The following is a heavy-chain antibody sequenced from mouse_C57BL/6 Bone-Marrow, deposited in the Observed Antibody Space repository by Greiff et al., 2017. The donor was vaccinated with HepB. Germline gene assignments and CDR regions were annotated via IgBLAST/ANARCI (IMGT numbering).Heavy chain of an antibody. V-gene: IGHV5-6*01. CDR3: ARRRGVDY. Sequence: VQLQQSGGDLVKPGGSLKLSCAASGFTFSSYGMSWVRQTPDKRLEWVATISSGGSYTYYPDSVKGRFTISRDNAKNTLYLQMSSLKSEDTAMYYCARRRGVDYWGQGTSVTVSS. J-gene: IGHJ4*01. CDR1: GFTFSSYG. CDR2: ISSGGSYT.